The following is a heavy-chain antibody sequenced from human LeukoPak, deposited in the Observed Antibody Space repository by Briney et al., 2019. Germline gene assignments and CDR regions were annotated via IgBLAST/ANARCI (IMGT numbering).Heavy chain of an antibody. CDR3: ARNLIPEQLVLNF. Sequence: PSETLSLTCTVSGGSISSYYWNWIRQAPGKGLEWIGYIYYTGSTNKNPSLKSRVTMSVDTSKSQFSLNLKSVTPEDTAVYYCARNLIPEQLVLNFWGQGILVTVSS. CDR1: GGSISSYY. V-gene: IGHV4-59*01. J-gene: IGHJ4*02. CDR2: IYYTGST. D-gene: IGHD6-13*01.